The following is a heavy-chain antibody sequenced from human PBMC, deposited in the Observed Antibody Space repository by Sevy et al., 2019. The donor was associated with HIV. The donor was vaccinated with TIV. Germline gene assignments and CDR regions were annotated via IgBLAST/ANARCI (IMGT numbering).Heavy chain of an antibody. J-gene: IGHJ6*02. Sequence: SETLSLTCSVSGVSISSSSYDWGWIRQPPGKGLEWIGYIYYSGSTNYNPSLKSRVTISVDTSKNQFSLKLSSVTAADTAVYYCARGVWLRFGYYYYGMDVWGQGTTVTVSS. CDR2: IYYSGST. D-gene: IGHD5-12*01. CDR1: GVSISSSSYD. V-gene: IGHV4-61*05. CDR3: ARGVWLRFGYYYYGMDV.